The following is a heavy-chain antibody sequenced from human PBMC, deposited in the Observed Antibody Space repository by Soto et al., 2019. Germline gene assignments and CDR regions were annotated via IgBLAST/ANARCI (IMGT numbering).Heavy chain of an antibody. CDR3: ARSSMHSWTDWFDP. J-gene: IGHJ5*02. CDR2: ISVYNNNT. V-gene: IGHV1-18*01. Sequence: QVQLVQSGAEVKKPGASVKVSCKTSGFTFTKYGISWVRQAPGQGLEWMGWISVYNNNTKYAQKFQGRVAMTTDTSTSTASMELRTLRSDDTAVYYCARSSMHSWTDWFDPWGQGNLVTVSS. CDR1: GFTFTKYG. D-gene: IGHD2-2*01.